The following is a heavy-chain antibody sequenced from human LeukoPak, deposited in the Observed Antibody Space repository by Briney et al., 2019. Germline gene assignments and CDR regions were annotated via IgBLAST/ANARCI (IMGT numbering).Heavy chain of an antibody. CDR1: GFTFSSFW. D-gene: IGHD2-2*01. CDR2: IKQDGSEK. J-gene: IGHJ6*03. V-gene: IGHV3-7*01. CDR3: ARIGGYCSSTSCYREPYYYYYMDV. Sequence: GGSLRLSCAASGFTFSSFWMSWVRQAPGKGLEWVANIKQDGSEKYYVDSVKGRFTISRDNAKNSLYLQMNSLRAEDTAVYYCARIGGYCSSTSCYREPYYYYYMDVWGKGTTVTVSS.